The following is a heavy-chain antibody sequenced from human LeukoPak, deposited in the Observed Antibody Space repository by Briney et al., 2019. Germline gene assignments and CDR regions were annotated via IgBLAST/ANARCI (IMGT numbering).Heavy chain of an antibody. Sequence: GASVKVSCKASGGTFSSYAISWVRQAPGQGLEWMGGIIPIFGTANYAQKFQGRVTITADESTSTAYMELSSLRSEDTAVYYCARTAHCSSTSCSLGYFDYWGQGTLVTVSS. CDR2: IIPIFGTA. J-gene: IGHJ4*02. CDR3: ARTAHCSSTSCSLGYFDY. D-gene: IGHD2-2*01. CDR1: GGTFSSYA. V-gene: IGHV1-69*01.